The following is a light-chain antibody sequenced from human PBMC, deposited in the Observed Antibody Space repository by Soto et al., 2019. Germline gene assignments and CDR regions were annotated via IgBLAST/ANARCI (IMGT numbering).Light chain of an antibody. CDR1: SSNVGSSS. Sequence: QSVLTQPPAASGTPGQRVTISCSGSSSNVGSSSVNWYQQLPGTAPKLLIYNNNQWPSGVPDRFSGSKSGTSASLAISGLQSEDEADYYCAAWDVTLNGLYVFGTGTKV. V-gene: IGLV1-44*01. J-gene: IGLJ1*01. CDR2: NNN. CDR3: AAWDVTLNGLYV.